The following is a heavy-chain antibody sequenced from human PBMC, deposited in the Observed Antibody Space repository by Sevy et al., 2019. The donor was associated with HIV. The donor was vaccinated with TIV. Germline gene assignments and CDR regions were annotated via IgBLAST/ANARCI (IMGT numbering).Heavy chain of an antibody. CDR1: GDTLTNNY. CDR3: VRADPAQHFDS. CDR2: IDPSGGNT. J-gene: IGHJ4*02. V-gene: IGHV1-46*01. Sequence: ASVKVSCKAPGDTLTNNYMHWVRQAPGQGLEGMGIIDPSGGNTSYAQKFQGRVTMTRDTSTSTLYMDLSSLRSEDTAVYYCVRADPAQHFDSWGQGTLFTVSS.